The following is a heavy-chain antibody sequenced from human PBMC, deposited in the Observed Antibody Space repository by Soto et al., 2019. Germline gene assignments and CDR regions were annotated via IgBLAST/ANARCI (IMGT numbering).Heavy chain of an antibody. CDR3: ARAGSFRFDY. D-gene: IGHD3-10*01. CDR1: GFTFSSYW. V-gene: IGHV3-74*01. Sequence: LRLSCAASGFTFSSYWLHWVRQAPGKGLVWVSRINTDGSSISDADSVRGRFTISRDNAKNTLYLQMNSLRAEDTAVYYCARAGSFRFDYWGQGRMVTVSS. CDR2: INTDGSSI. J-gene: IGHJ4*02.